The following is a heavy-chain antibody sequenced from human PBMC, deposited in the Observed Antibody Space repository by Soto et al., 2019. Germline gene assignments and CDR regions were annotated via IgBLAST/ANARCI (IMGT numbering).Heavy chain of an antibody. CDR3: VKVPASSLTASRPFDQ. CDR2: ISGSGGST. Sequence: GGSLRLSCTASGITLRNYAMNWVRQAPGKGLEWVSGISGSGGSTYYAGSVKGRFTIARDNSKNTLFLEMNSLRADDTAVYYCVKVPASSLTASRPFDQWGQGTLVTVSS. J-gene: IGHJ4*02. D-gene: IGHD5-18*01. CDR1: GITLRNYA. V-gene: IGHV3-23*01.